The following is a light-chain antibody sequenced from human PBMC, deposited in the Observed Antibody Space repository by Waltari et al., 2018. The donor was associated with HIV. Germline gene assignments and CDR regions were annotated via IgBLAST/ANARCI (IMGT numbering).Light chain of an antibody. CDR2: SDN. CDR3: QSYDSSLGAYV. CDR1: SSNIGAGYD. Sequence: QSVLTQSPSVSGAPGQRVTISCTGTSSNIGAGYDVHWFQHLPGTAPKLLVSSDNNRPSGVPDRFSASKSGTSASLAISVLQVYDEAAYYCQSYDSSLGAYVFGPGTKVTVL. J-gene: IGLJ1*01. V-gene: IGLV1-40*01.